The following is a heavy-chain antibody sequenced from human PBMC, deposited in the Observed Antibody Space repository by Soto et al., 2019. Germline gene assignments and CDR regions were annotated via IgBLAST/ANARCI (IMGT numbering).Heavy chain of an antibody. CDR1: GGSISSGGYY. D-gene: IGHD3-16*01. Sequence: QVQLQESGPGLVKPSQTLSLTCTVSGGSISSGGYYWSWIRQHPGKGLEWMGYIYYRGSTYYNPSLKRRVTISVDTSKDQFPLKLSSVTAAVTAVYYCARRFGPNQPWGQGTLVTGSS. V-gene: IGHV4-31*03. CDR2: IYYRGST. J-gene: IGHJ5*02. CDR3: ARRFGPNQP.